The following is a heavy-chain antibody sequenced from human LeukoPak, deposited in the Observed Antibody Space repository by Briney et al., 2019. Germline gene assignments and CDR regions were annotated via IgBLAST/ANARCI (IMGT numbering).Heavy chain of an antibody. CDR3: ARTYYDYVWGSYRPGGWFDP. V-gene: IGHV4-39*01. CDR1: GGSISSSSYY. J-gene: IGHJ5*02. D-gene: IGHD3-16*02. Sequence: SETLCLTCTVSGGSISSSSYYWGWIRQPPGKGLEWIGSSYYSGSTYYNPSLKSRVTISVDTSKNQFSLKLSSVTAADTAVYYCARTYYDYVWGSYRPGGWFDPWGQGTLVTVSS. CDR2: SYYSGST.